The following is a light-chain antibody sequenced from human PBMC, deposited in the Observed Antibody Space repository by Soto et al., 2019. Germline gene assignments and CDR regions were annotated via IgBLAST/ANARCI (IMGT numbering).Light chain of an antibody. J-gene: IGLJ2*01. Sequence: QSALTQPRSVSGSPGRSVAISCTGTSSDVGGYNYVSWYQQHPGKAPKLLIYDVSGRPSGVPDRFSGSKSGNTASLTISGLQAEDEADYYCCSYAGSSTSVFGGGTKLTVL. V-gene: IGLV2-11*01. CDR1: SSDVGGYNY. CDR2: DVS. CDR3: CSYAGSSTSV.